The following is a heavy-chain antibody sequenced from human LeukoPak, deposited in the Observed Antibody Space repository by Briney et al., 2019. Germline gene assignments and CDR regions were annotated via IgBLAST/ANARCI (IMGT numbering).Heavy chain of an antibody. CDR1: GFTFSRYS. D-gene: IGHD3-10*01. Sequence: GGSLRLSCAASGFTFSRYSMNWVRQAPGKGLEWVSSISDGSSYIYYADSVKGRITISRDNAKNSLYLHMNSLRADDTAVYYCARDHYGSGRYGMDVWGQGTTVTVSS. CDR3: ARDHYGSGRYGMDV. J-gene: IGHJ6*02. V-gene: IGHV3-21*01. CDR2: ISDGSSYI.